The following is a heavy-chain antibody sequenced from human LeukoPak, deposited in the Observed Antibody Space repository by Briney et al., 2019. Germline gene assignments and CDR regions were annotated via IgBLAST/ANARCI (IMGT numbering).Heavy chain of an antibody. CDR3: AREIPHTPDCSSTSCGGAFDP. V-gene: IGHV3-74*01. CDR2: LPPDELDI. J-gene: IGHJ5*02. CDR1: GFTFTNYW. D-gene: IGHD2-2*01. Sequence: GGSLRLSCAASGFTFTNYWMHWVRQAPGMGLVWVSRLPPDELDIIYADSVKGRFTVSRDNAKNTLYLQMNSLRAQDTAVYYCAREIPHTPDCSSTSCGGAFDPWGQGTLVTVSS.